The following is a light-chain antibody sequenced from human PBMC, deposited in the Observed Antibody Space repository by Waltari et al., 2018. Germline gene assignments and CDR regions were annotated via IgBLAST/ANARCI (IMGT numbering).Light chain of an antibody. CDR3: QNHERLPAV. V-gene: IGKV3-20*01. CDR2: QSS. Sequence: EIMLTQSPDTLSLSPGERATLSCRASQSLSRYLVWYQQNPGQAPRLLIYQSSIRATGIPDRFSGSGYGTDFSLTISKLEPEDFAVYYCQNHERLPAVFGQGTKVEIK. J-gene: IGKJ1*01. CDR1: QSLSRY.